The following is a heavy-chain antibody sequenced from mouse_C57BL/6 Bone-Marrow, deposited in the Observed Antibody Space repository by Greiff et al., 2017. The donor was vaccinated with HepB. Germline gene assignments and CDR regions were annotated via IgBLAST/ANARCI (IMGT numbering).Heavy chain of an antibody. CDR3: ARHVYDGYLYAMDY. CDR2: ISSGGSYT. J-gene: IGHJ4*01. CDR1: GFTFSSYG. V-gene: IGHV5-6*02. D-gene: IGHD2-3*01. Sequence: DVMLVESGGDLVKPGGSLKLSCAASGFTFSSYGMSWVRQTPDKRLEWVATISSGGSYTYYPDSVKGRFTISRDNAKNTLYLQMSSLKSEDTAMYYCARHVYDGYLYAMDYWGQGTSVTVSS.